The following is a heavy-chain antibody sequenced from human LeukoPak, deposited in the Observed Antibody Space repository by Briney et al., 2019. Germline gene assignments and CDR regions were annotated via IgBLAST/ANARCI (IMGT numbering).Heavy chain of an antibody. Sequence: SVKVSCKASGGTFSSSAISWVRQAPGQGLEWMGRIIPILGIANYAQKFQGRVTITADKSTSTAYMELSSLRSEDTAVYYCARIGYSGYDLDSLVDYWGQGTLVTVSS. CDR1: GGTFSSSA. CDR2: IIPILGIA. V-gene: IGHV1-69*04. CDR3: ARIGYSGYDLDSLVDY. J-gene: IGHJ4*02. D-gene: IGHD5-12*01.